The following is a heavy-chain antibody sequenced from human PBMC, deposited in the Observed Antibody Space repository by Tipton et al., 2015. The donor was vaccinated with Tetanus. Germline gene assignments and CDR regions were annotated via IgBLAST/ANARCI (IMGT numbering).Heavy chain of an antibody. V-gene: IGHV1-46*01. Sequence: QSGAEVKKPGASVKVSCKASGYTFTSYYMHWVRQAPGQGLEWMGIINPSGGSTSYAQKFQGRVTMTRDTSTSTVYVELSSLRSGDTAVYYCARSSIAGRWFDPWGQGTLVTVSS. CDR2: INPSGGST. J-gene: IGHJ5*02. CDR3: ARSSIAGRWFDP. D-gene: IGHD6-6*01. CDR1: GYTFTSYY.